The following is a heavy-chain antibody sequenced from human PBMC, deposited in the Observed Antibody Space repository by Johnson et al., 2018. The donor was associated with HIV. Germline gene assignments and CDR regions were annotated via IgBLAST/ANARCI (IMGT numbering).Heavy chain of an antibody. J-gene: IGHJ3*02. V-gene: IGHV3-11*04. D-gene: IGHD5-12*01. CDR1: GFSFSDYY. Sequence: VQLVESGGGLVQPGGSLRLSCTASGFSFSDYYMNWIRQAPGKGLEWVSYISSSGSTIYYADSVKGRFTISRDNAKNSLYLQMDSLRVEDTAVYYCARDDARGYSGDDAFDIWGQGTMVTVSS. CDR2: ISSSGSTI. CDR3: ARDDARGYSGDDAFDI.